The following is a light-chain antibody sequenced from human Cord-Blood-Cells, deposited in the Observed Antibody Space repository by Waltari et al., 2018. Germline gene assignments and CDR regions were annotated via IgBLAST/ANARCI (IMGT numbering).Light chain of an antibody. Sequence: DIQMTQSPSSLFASVGDRFTITCRASQSISSYLNWYQQKPGKAPKLLIYAASSLQSGVPSRFSGSGSGTDFTLTISSLQPEDFATYYCQQSYSTLYTFGQGTKLEIK. V-gene: IGKV1-39*01. CDR1: QSISSY. CDR3: QQSYSTLYT. CDR2: AAS. J-gene: IGKJ2*01.